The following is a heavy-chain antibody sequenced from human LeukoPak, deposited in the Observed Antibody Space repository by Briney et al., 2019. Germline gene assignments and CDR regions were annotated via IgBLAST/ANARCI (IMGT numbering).Heavy chain of an antibody. V-gene: IGHV3-48*03. CDR3: ARGDPHADL. J-gene: IGHJ5*02. CDR2: ITISGHTK. Sequence: PGGSLRLSCAASGFDLSTYEMNWVRQAPGKGLEWIADITISGHTKNYADSVKGRFTISRDNPRTSLYLQMNSLRVEDTGVYYCARGDPHADLWGQGTLVTVSS. CDR1: GFDLSTYE.